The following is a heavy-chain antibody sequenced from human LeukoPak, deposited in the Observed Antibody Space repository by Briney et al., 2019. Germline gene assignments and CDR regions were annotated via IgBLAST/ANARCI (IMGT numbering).Heavy chain of an antibody. CDR3: AKDMSGYDPEYYFDY. V-gene: IGHV3-23*01. D-gene: IGHD5-12*01. CDR2: ISGSGGST. J-gene: IGHJ4*02. Sequence: GGSLRLSCAASGSTFSSYAMSWVRQAPGKGLEWVSAISGSGGSTYYADSVKGRFTISRDNSKNTLYLQMNSLRAEDTAVYYCAKDMSGYDPEYYFDYWGQGTLVTVSS. CDR1: GSTFSSYA.